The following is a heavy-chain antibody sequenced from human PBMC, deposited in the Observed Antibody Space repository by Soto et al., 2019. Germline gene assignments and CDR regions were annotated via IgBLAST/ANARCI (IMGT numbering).Heavy chain of an antibody. CDR1: GFTFSTYA. Sequence: EVQLLESGGGLVQPGGSLRLSCAASGFTFSTYAMNWVRQAPGKGLEWVSGISGSGDSKYYADSVKGRFTVSRDNSKNTLSLQMNSLRAEDTAVFYCAKARRSRCGFDYWGQGTLVTVSS. CDR3: AKARRSRCGFDY. D-gene: IGHD2-15*01. CDR2: ISGSGDSK. J-gene: IGHJ4*02. V-gene: IGHV3-23*01.